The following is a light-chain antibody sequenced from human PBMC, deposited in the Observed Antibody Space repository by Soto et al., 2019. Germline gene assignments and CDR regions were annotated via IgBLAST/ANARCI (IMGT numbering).Light chain of an antibody. CDR2: DVS. V-gene: IGLV2-11*01. Sequence: QSALTQPRSVSGSPGQSVTISCTGSSSDVGGYDFVSWYQQHPGKAPKLMISDVSERPSGVPDRFSGSKSANTASLTISGLQAEDEADYYCSSYTSSSTVVFGGGTKLTVL. CDR1: SSDVGGYDF. CDR3: SSYTSSSTVV. J-gene: IGLJ2*01.